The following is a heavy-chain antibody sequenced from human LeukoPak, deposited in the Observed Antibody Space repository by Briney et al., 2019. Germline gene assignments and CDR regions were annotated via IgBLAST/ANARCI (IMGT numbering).Heavy chain of an antibody. D-gene: IGHD4-17*01. CDR3: ARGPTTVTTNYYSYYYMDV. CDR1: GFNFRSYS. Sequence: GGSLRLSCAASGFNFRSYSINWVRQAPGKGLEWVSYISSSSSTIHYADSVKGRFTNSRDNAKNSLYLQMNSLRAEDTAVYYCARGPTTVTTNYYSYYYMDVWGKGTTVTVSS. CDR2: ISSSSSTI. J-gene: IGHJ6*03. V-gene: IGHV3-48*01.